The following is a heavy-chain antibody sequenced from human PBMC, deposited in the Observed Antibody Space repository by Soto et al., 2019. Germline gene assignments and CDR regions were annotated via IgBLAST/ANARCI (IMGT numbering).Heavy chain of an antibody. Sequence: QVQLQESGPGLVKPSQTLSLTCTVSGGSISSGGYYWSWIRQHPGKGLEWIGYIYYSGSTYYNPSLKIRVTISVDTSKTQFSLKLSSVTAADTAVYYCARDKPAGSGESFLPWGQGTLVTVSS. CDR2: IYYSGST. D-gene: IGHD2-15*01. CDR1: GGSISSGGYY. J-gene: IGHJ5*02. V-gene: IGHV4-31*03. CDR3: ARDKPAGSGESFLP.